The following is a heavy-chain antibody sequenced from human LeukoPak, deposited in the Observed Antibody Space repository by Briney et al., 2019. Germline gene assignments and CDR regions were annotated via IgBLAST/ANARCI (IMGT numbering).Heavy chain of an antibody. J-gene: IGHJ4*02. CDR2: ISYDGSNK. CDR1: GFTFSSYG. CDR3: AKDKEYSYEY. V-gene: IGHV3-30*18. Sequence: TGGSLRLSCAVSGFTFSSYGMHWVRQAPGKGLEWVAVISYDGSNKYYADSVKGRFTISRDNSKNTLYLQMNSLRAEDTAVYYCAKDKEYSYEYWGQGTLVTVSS. D-gene: IGHD5-18*01.